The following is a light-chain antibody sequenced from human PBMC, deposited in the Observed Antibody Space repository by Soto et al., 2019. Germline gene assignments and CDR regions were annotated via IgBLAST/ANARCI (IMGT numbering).Light chain of an antibody. CDR3: SSYGGNNNYVI. V-gene: IGLV2-8*01. J-gene: IGLJ2*01. Sequence: QSALTQPPSASGSPGQSVTISCSGTSSDIGAYNYVSWYQQHPGKASKLLISEVTKRPSGVPDRFSGSKSGNTASLTVSGLQGDDEADYYCSSYGGNNNYVIFGGGTKLTVL. CDR2: EVT. CDR1: SSDIGAYNY.